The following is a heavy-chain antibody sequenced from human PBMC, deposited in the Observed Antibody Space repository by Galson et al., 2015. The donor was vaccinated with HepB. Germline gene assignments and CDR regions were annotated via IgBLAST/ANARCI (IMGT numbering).Heavy chain of an antibody. CDR2: ISYDGSNK. Sequence: SLRLSCAASGFTFSSYGMHWVRQAPGKGLEWVAVISYDGSNKYYADSVKGRFTISRDNSKNTLYLQMNSLRAEDTAVYYCAKDQSVVVAAALDYWGQGTLVTVSS. CDR3: AKDQSVVVAAALDY. V-gene: IGHV3-30*18. D-gene: IGHD2-15*01. J-gene: IGHJ4*02. CDR1: GFTFSSYG.